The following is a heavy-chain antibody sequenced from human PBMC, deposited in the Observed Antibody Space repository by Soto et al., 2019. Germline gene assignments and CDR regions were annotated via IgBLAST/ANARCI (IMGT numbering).Heavy chain of an antibody. Sequence: GGSLRLSCAASGFPLSSYAMHWVRQAPGKVLEWVAVISYDGSNKYYADSVKGRFTISRDNSKNTLYLQMNSLRAEDTAVYYCARDPGGELLLDYFDYWGQGTLVT. V-gene: IGHV3-30-3*01. CDR1: GFPLSSYA. CDR2: ISYDGSNK. D-gene: IGHD3-10*01. CDR3: ARDPGGELLLDYFDY. J-gene: IGHJ4*02.